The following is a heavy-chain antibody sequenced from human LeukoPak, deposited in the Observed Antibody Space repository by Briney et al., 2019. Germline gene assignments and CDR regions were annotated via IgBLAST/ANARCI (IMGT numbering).Heavy chain of an antibody. D-gene: IGHD2-2*01. CDR1: GYSFANYW. CDR2: IYAGDSDT. Sequence: GASLKISCKGSGYSFANYWIGWVRQLPGKGLEWMGIIYAGDSDTRYSPSFQGQVTMSTDKSISTAYLQWSSLKASDTAMYFCARGGPNYALDYWGQGTLVTVSS. CDR3: ARGGPNYALDY. J-gene: IGHJ4*02. V-gene: IGHV5-51*01.